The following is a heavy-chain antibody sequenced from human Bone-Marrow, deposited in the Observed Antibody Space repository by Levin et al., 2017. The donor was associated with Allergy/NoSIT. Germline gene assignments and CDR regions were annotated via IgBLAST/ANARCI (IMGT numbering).Heavy chain of an antibody. J-gene: IGHJ4*02. CDR1: GFTFSSYA. V-gene: IGHV3-30*02. CDR2: IAYDGRKK. Sequence: QPGGSLRLSCAASGFTFSSYAMYWLRQAPGKGLEWVALIAYDGRKKKFADSVRGRFTISRDNSKNTLYLEMNNLQIEDTAVYYCAKAEVAFDLWGQGTLVTVSS. CDR3: AKAEVAFDL. D-gene: IGHD3-3*02.